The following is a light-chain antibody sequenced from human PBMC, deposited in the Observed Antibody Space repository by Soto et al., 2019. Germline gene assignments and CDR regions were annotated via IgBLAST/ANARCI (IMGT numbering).Light chain of an antibody. CDR1: QSLLNSNGYNY. J-gene: IGKJ1*01. CDR3: MQALQAPLT. CDR2: LGS. Sequence: DIVMTQSPVSRPVTPGEPATISCRSSQSLLNSNGYNYLDWYLQKPGQSPQLLIFLGSSRASGVPDRFRGSGSGTDFTLTISRVEAEDVGFYYCMQALQAPLTFGRGTKVDIK. V-gene: IGKV2-28*01.